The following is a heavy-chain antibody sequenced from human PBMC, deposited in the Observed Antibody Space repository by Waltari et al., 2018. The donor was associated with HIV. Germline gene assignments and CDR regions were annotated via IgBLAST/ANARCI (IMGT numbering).Heavy chain of an antibody. Sequence: EVQLLESGGGLVQPGGSLSLSCVGSGFTFRNFGMTWVRQAPGKGLEWVSGLSGSGGSTHYADSVNGRFTISRDNSNNTSYLQMNSLRAEDTAVYYCAIQYNPLNNYYYGMDVWGQGTTVTVSS. V-gene: IGHV3-23*01. D-gene: IGHD1-1*01. CDR1: GFTFRNFG. J-gene: IGHJ6*02. CDR2: LSGSGGST. CDR3: AIQYNPLNNYYYGMDV.